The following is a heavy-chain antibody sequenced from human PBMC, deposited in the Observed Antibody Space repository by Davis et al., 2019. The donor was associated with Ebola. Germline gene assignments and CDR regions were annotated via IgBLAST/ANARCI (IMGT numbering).Heavy chain of an antibody. CDR2: ISSSSSYI. D-gene: IGHD3-3*01. V-gene: IGHV3-21*01. CDR1: GFTFSSYS. CDR3: VRNLGFFRLDG. J-gene: IGHJ4*02. Sequence: GESPKTPCAASGFTFSSYSMNRVRQAPGKGLEWVSSISSSSSYIYYADSVKGRFTISRDSAKNSLYLQMNSLRAEDTAVYYCVRNLGFFRLDGWGQGTLVTVSS.